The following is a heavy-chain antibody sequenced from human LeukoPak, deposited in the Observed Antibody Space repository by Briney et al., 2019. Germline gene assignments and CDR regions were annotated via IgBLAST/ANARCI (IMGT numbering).Heavy chain of an antibody. CDR3: ARGDYITMVRGVIGGYYYYYMDV. CDR2: IIPIFGTA. D-gene: IGHD3-10*01. J-gene: IGHJ6*03. Sequence: GASVKVSCKASGGTFSSYAISWVRQAPGQGLEWMGGIIPIFGTANYAQKFQGRVTITADESTSTAYMELSSLRSEDTAVYYCARGDYITMVRGVIGGYYYYYMDVWGKGTTVTISS. CDR1: GGTFSSYA. V-gene: IGHV1-69*13.